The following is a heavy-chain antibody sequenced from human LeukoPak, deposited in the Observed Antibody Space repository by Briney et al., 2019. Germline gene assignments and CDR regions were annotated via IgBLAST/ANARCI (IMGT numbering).Heavy chain of an antibody. Sequence: PSETLSLTCTVSGGSIGSNYWTWIRQPPGKGLEYIGYIYYTAATNYNPSLKSRVTISVDTSKNQFSLKMTSVTAADTAVYFCAKYGNSGWVIDNWGQGTLVTVSS. J-gene: IGHJ4*02. CDR1: GGSIGSNY. CDR2: IYYTAAT. CDR3: AKYGNSGWVIDN. D-gene: IGHD6-19*01. V-gene: IGHV4-59*08.